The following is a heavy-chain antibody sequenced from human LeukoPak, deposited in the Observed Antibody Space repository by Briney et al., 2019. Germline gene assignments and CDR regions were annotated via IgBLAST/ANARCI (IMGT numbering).Heavy chain of an antibody. CDR3: ARGGVTTYGYEF. Sequence: GGSLRLSCAASGFTFSSYSMNWVRQAPGKGLEWVSSISPSSGYIYYADSVKGRFTISRDDAKNSLRLQMNSLRAEDTAVYYCARGGVTTYGYEFWGQGAPVTVSS. J-gene: IGHJ4*02. D-gene: IGHD4-17*01. CDR2: ISPSSGYI. V-gene: IGHV3-21*06. CDR1: GFTFSSYS.